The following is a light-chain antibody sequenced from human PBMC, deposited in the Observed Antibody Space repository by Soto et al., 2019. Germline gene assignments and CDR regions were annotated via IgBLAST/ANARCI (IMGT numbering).Light chain of an antibody. CDR2: GAS. Sequence: EIVMTQSPATLSVSPAETATLSCSASHSVSSNFAWYQQKPAQAPRLLLYGASTRATGIPATFSGSGSGTEFTLTISSLQPEDSATYYCLQHKTYPRKFGQGTKVDIK. CDR1: HSVSSN. CDR3: LQHKTYPRK. J-gene: IGKJ1*01. V-gene: IGKV3-15*01.